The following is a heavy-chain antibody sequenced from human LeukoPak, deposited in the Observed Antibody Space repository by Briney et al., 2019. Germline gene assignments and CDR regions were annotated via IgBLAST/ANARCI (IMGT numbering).Heavy chain of an antibody. J-gene: IGHJ4*02. CDR3: ARAFGLTDY. V-gene: IGHV3-48*02. CDR2: ISSSSSTI. CDR1: GFTVSSYS. Sequence: GGSLRLSCAASGFTVSSYSMNWVRQAPGKGLEWVSYISSSSSTIYYADSVKGRFTISRDNAKNSLYLRMNSLRDEDTAVYYCARAFGLTDYWGQGTLVTVSS. D-gene: IGHD3/OR15-3a*01.